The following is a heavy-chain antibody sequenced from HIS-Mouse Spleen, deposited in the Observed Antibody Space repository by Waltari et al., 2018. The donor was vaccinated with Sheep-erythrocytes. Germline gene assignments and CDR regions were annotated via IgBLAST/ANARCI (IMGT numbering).Heavy chain of an antibody. D-gene: IGHD6-13*01. CDR2: ISYDGSNK. Sequence: QVQLVESGGGVVQPGRSLRLSCAASGFTFSSYAMHWVRQAPGKGLEGVAVISYDGSNKYYADSVKGRFTISRDNSKNTLYLQMNSLRAEDMAVYYCARDREEYSSSWYAVDYWGQGTLVTVSS. J-gene: IGHJ4*02. CDR1: GFTFSSYA. V-gene: IGHV3-30*04. CDR3: ARDREEYSSSWYAVDY.